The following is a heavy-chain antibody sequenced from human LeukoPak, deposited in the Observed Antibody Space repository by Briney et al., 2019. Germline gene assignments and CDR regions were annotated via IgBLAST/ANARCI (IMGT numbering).Heavy chain of an antibody. D-gene: IGHD2-8*02. J-gene: IGHJ6*02. CDR1: GGSISSTNW. CDR2: IYHSGGT. CDR3: ARDLVGTGMDF. Sequence: PSGTLSLTCAVSGGSISSTNWWSGGRPPPGEGLQWIGEIYHSGGTNYNPSLKSRVTISVDKSKNQFSLNLSSVTAADTAVYYCARDLVGTGMDFWGQGTTVTVSS. V-gene: IGHV4-4*02.